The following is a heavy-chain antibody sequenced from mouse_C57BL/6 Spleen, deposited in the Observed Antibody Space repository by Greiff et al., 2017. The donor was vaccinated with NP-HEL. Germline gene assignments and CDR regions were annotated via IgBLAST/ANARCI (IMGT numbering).Heavy chain of an antibody. D-gene: IGHD1-1*01. CDR3: TTSDYGSSYDY. J-gene: IGHJ2*01. CDR2: IDPENGDT. V-gene: IGHV14-4*01. Sequence: EVKLVESGAELVRPGASVKLSCTASGFNIKDDYMHWVKQRPEQGLEWIGWIDPENGDTEYASKFQGKATITADTSSNTAYLQLSSLTSEDTAVYYCTTSDYGSSYDYWGQGTTLTVSS. CDR1: GFNIKDDY.